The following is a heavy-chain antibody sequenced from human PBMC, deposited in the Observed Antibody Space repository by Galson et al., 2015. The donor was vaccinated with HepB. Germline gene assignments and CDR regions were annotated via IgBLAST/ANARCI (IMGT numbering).Heavy chain of an antibody. CDR1: GYKFTSNW. D-gene: IGHD2-2*01. V-gene: IGHV5-51*01. J-gene: IGHJ4*02. Sequence: QSGAEVKKPGESLKISCKASGYKFTSNWIAWVRQMPGKGLEWMGIIYPGDSDTRYSPSFQGQVTFSADKSINTVYLQWSSLKASDPAMYFCARESVDQEFDYWGQGSLVTVSS. CDR3: ARESVDQEFDY. CDR2: IYPGDSDT.